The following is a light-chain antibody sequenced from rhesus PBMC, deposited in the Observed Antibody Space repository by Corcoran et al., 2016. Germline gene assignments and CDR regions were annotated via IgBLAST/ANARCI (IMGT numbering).Light chain of an antibody. CDR3: QHTYGTPYS. J-gene: IGKJ2*01. Sequence: DIQMTQSPSSLSASVGDRVTITCRASENIYNYLNWYQHKPWKAPNLLIYKASTLQSGVPSRFSGSGSGTDYSFTISSLQSADVATYYCQHTYGTPYSFGQGTKVEIK. CDR2: KAS. CDR1: ENIYNY. V-gene: IGKV1-74*01.